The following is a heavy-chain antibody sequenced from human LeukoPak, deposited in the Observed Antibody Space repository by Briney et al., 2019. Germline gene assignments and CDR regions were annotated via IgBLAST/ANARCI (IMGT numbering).Heavy chain of an antibody. CDR3: AKDGGVGATTSSDWFDP. V-gene: IGHV4-4*02. CDR2: IYHSGST. D-gene: IGHD1-26*01. Sequence: ASETLSLTCAVSGGSISSSNWWSWVRPPPGKGLEWIGEIYHSGSTNYNPSLKSRVTISVDKSKNQFSLKLSSVTAADTAVYYCAKDGGVGATTSSDWFDPWGQGTLVTVSS. J-gene: IGHJ5*02. CDR1: GGSISSSNW.